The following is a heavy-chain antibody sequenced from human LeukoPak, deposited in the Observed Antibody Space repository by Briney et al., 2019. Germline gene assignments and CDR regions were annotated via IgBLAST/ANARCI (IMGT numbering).Heavy chain of an antibody. J-gene: IGHJ4*02. V-gene: IGHV3-53*01. CDR1: GFTVSNKY. Sequence: AGGSLRLSCAASGFTVSNKYMTWVRQAPGEGLEWVSVIYSGGSTFYADSVKGRFTISRDNSKNTLYLQMNSLRAEDTAVYYCAKVGGGYGLDYWGQGTLVTVSS. CDR2: IYSGGST. D-gene: IGHD3-16*01. CDR3: AKVGGGYGLDY.